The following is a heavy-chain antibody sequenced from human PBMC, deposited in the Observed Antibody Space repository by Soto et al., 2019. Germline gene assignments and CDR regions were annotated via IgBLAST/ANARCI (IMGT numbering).Heavy chain of an antibody. Sequence: ASVKVSCKASGYTFTSYGISWVRQAPGQGLEWMGWISAYNGNTNYAQKLQGRVTMTTDTSTRTAYMELRSLRSDDTAVYYCARKYYDFWSGYYKPGRYYYYYMDVWGKGTTVTVSS. CDR2: ISAYNGNT. CDR3: ARKYYDFWSGYYKPGRYYYYYMDV. CDR1: GYTFTSYG. V-gene: IGHV1-18*01. D-gene: IGHD3-3*01. J-gene: IGHJ6*03.